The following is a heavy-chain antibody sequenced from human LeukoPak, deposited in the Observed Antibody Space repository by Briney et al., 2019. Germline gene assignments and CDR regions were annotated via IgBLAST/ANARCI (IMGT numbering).Heavy chain of an antibody. J-gene: IGHJ4*02. CDR2: ISGSGGNT. CDR3: SKGRWGDT. D-gene: IGHD3-16*01. CDR1: GFTFRSYD. V-gene: IGHV3-23*01. Sequence: PGGSLRPSCAASGFTFRSYDMNWVRQAPGKGLECVSTISGSGGNTYYADSVKGRFTISRDNSKNLVYLQMNSLRDEDTAVYYCSKGRWGDTWGQGTLVTVSS.